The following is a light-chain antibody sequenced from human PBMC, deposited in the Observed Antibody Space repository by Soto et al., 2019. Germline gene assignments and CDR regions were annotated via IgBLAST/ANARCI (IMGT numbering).Light chain of an antibody. CDR2: DVS. Sequence: LTQPRSVSGSPGQSVTISCTGTSSDVGGYNYVSWYQQHPGKAPKLMIYDVSKRPSGVPDRFSGSKSGNTASLTISGLQAEDEADYYCCSYAGSLVVFGGGTKVTVL. V-gene: IGLV2-11*01. CDR3: CSYAGSLVV. J-gene: IGLJ2*01. CDR1: SSDVGGYNY.